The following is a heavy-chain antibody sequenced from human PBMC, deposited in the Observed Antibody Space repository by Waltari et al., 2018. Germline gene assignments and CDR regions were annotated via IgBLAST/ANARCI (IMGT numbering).Heavy chain of an antibody. V-gene: IGHV1-69*12. Sequence: QVQLVQSGAEVKKPGSSVKVSCKASGGTFSSYAISWVRQAPGQGLEWMGGIIPIVGTANYAQKFQGRVTITADESTSTAYMELSSLRAEDTAMYYCATDYDGNAYVAFDIWGQGTMVTVSS. D-gene: IGHD3-22*01. CDR2: IIPIVGTA. CDR1: GGTFSSYA. CDR3: ATDYDGNAYVAFDI. J-gene: IGHJ3*02.